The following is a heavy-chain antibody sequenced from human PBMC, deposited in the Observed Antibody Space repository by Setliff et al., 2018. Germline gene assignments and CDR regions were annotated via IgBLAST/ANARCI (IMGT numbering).Heavy chain of an antibody. J-gene: IGHJ5*02. V-gene: IGHV3-23*01. CDR1: GFAFSSFA. D-gene: IGHD1-7*01. Sequence: PGGSLRLSCAASGFAFSSFAMTWVRQAPGKRLEWVSTISGAGGNMYYADSVQGRFTISRDSSKNTLYLQMNSLRAEDTAVYYCAKPQVELRWGFEPWGQGTLVTVSS. CDR2: ISGAGGNM. CDR3: AKPQVELRWGFEP.